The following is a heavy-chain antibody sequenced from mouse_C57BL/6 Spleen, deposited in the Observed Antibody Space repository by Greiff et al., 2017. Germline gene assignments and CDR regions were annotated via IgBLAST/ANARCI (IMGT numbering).Heavy chain of an antibody. CDR2: FYPGDGDT. CDR3: AKGLFYAMDY. J-gene: IGHJ4*01. V-gene: IGHV1-82*01. D-gene: IGHD3-1*01. CDR1: GYAFSSSW. Sequence: VQLQQSGPELVKPGASVKISCKASGYAFSSSWMNWVKQRPGKGLEWIGRFYPGDGDTNYNGKFKGKATLTADKSSSTAYMQLSSLTSEDSAVYCCAKGLFYAMDYWGQGTSVTVSS.